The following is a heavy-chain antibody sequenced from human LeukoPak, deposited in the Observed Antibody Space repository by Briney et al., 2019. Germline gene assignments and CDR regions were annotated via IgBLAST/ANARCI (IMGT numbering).Heavy chain of an antibody. CDR1: GFPFSSYA. CDR3: ARDLLVVVVAATHGMDV. CDR2: ISYDGSNK. Sequence: GRSLRLSCAASGFPFSSYAMHWVRQAPGKGLEWVAVISYDGSNKYYADSVKGRFTISRDNSKNTLYLQMNSLRAEDTAVYYCARDLLVVVVAATHGMDVWGQGTTVTVSS. D-gene: IGHD2-15*01. J-gene: IGHJ6*02. V-gene: IGHV3-30-3*01.